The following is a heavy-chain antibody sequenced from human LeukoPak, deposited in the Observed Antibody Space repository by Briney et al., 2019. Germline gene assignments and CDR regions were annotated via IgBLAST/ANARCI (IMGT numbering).Heavy chain of an antibody. J-gene: IGHJ4*02. CDR2: ISSSSSYI. D-gene: IGHD3-10*01. CDR1: GFTFSSYS. CDR3: ARDGIFYGSGSYPMFDY. V-gene: IGHV3-21*01. Sequence: GGSLRLSCAASGFTFSSYSMNWVRQAPGKGLEWVSSISSSSSYIYYADSVKGRFTISRDNAKNSLYLQMNSLRAEDTAVYYCARDGIFYGSGSYPMFDYWGQGTLVTVSS.